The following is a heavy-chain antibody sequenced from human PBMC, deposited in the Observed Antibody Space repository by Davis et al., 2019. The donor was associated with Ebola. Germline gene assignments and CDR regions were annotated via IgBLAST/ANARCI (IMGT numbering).Heavy chain of an antibody. CDR2: IYYSGSA. CDR3: ARARYYGMDV. Sequence: MPSETLSLTCTVSGGSLSSYYGSWIRQPPGKGPEWIGYIYYSGSAYYNPSLKSRVTISLDTSRNQFSLKLSSVTAADTAVYYCARARYYGMDVWGKGTTVTVSS. CDR1: GGSLSSYY. J-gene: IGHJ6*04. V-gene: IGHV4-59*01.